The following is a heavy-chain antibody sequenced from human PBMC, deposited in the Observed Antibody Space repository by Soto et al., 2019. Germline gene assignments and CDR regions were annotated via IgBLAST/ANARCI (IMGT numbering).Heavy chain of an antibody. J-gene: IGHJ4*01. CDR3: AHSSSLTLFGPFVYIFD. Sequence: SGPRLMNPTQTRTQTCVFSGFSLTTTGEGVAWIRQSPGKALEWLALIYWNDDRRYSPSLKSRLTVTRDTSKDQVVLTLTNMDPVNSGPYYCAHSSSLTLFGPFVYIFD. CDR1: GFSLTTTGEG. D-gene: IGHD3-10*01. CDR2: IYWNDDR. V-gene: IGHV2-5*01.